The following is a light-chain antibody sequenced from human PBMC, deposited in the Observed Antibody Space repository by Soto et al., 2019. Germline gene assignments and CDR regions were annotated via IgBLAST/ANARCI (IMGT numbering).Light chain of an antibody. Sequence: DIQMTQSPSTLSASVGDRVTITCRASESISGWLAWYQQKPGKAPKLVIFKASTLESGVPSRFSGSGSGTEFTLSISSLQPDDFATYYFQQYNSYPRTFGQGTKVEIK. J-gene: IGKJ1*01. CDR3: QQYNSYPRT. V-gene: IGKV1-5*03. CDR2: KAS. CDR1: ESISGW.